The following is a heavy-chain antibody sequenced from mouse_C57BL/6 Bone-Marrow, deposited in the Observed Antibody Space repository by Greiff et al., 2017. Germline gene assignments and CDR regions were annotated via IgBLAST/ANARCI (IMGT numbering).Heavy chain of an antibody. CDR1: GFSLTSYG. J-gene: IGHJ3*01. V-gene: IGHV2-2*01. CDR3: TRPLYYGSPWFAY. CDR2: IWSGGST. Sequence: VQLQQSGPGLVQPSQSLSITCTVSGFSLTSYGVHWVRQSPGKGLEWLGVIWSGGSTDYNAAFISRLSISKDNSKSQVFFKMNSLQADDTAIYYCTRPLYYGSPWFAYGGQGTLVTVSA. D-gene: IGHD1-1*01.